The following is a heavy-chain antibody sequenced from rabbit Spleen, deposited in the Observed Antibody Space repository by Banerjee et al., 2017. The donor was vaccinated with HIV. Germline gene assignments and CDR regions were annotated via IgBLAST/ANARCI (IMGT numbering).Heavy chain of an antibody. V-gene: IGHV1S40*01. D-gene: IGHD8-1*01. CDR1: EVSFTYSSY. J-gene: IGHJ6*01. CDR3: ARDTGSSFSSYGMDL. CDR2: AYAGSSGST. Sequence: QSLEESGGDLVKPGASLTLTCTASEVSFTYSSYICWVRQAPGKGLEWVACAYAGSSGSTYSATWAKGRFTISKTSSTTVTLQMTSLTAADTATYFCARDTGSSFSSYGMDLWGPGTLVTVS.